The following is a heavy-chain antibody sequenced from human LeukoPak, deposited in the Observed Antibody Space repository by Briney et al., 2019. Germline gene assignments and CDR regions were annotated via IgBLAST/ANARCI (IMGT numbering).Heavy chain of an antibody. CDR3: AKDRGIAAAGHYLGS. CDR2: ISGSGGST. V-gene: IGHV3-23*01. Sequence: GGSLRLSCAASGLTFSSYAMNWVRQAPGKGLEWVSGISGSGGSTYYADSVSGRFIFSRDYYKTSLYMLMNSLRAEDTAVYYCAKDRGIAAAGHYLGSWGQGTLVTVSS. D-gene: IGHD6-13*01. J-gene: IGHJ4*02. CDR1: GLTFSSYA.